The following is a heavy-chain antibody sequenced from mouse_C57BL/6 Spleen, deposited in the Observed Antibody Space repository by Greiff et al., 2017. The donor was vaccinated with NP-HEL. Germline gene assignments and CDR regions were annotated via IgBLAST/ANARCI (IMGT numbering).Heavy chain of an antibody. J-gene: IGHJ1*03. Sequence: QVQLQQSGPELVKPGASVKIPCKASGYSFTSYYIHWVKQRPGQGLEWIGWIYPGSGNTKYNEKFKGKATLTADTSSSTAYMQLSSLTSEDSAVYYCARPTTVVATGDWYFDVWGTGTTVTVSS. V-gene: IGHV1-66*01. CDR3: ARPTTVVATGDWYFDV. CDR1: GYSFTSYY. D-gene: IGHD1-1*01. CDR2: IYPGSGNT.